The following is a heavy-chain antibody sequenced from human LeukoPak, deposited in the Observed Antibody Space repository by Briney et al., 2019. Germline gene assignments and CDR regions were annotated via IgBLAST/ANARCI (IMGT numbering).Heavy chain of an antibody. CDR1: GFNFSTYG. Sequence: GGSLRLSCAASGFNFSTYGMHWVRQAPGKGLEWVAVISYDGSSKYYADSVKGRFTISRDNSKNTLYLQMNSLRAEDTAVYYCAKIGSAGTLLYWFDAWGQGTLVTVSS. CDR3: AKIGSAGTLLYWFDA. D-gene: IGHD6-13*01. CDR2: ISYDGSSK. J-gene: IGHJ5*02. V-gene: IGHV3-30*18.